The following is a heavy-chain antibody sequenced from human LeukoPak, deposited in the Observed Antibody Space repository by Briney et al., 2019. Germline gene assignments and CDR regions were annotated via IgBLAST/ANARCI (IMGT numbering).Heavy chain of an antibody. CDR1: GFTFSTYS. CDR2: ISSSSRYI. CDR3: ARPMKGYSGSGSWYFDY. D-gene: IGHD3-10*01. V-gene: IGHV3-21*01. Sequence: PGGSLRLSCAASGFTFSTYSMNWVRQAPGKGLEGVSSISSSSRYIYYADSVKGRFTISRDNAKNSLSLQMNSLRAEDTAVYYCARPMKGYSGSGSWYFDYWGQGTLVTVSS. J-gene: IGHJ4*02.